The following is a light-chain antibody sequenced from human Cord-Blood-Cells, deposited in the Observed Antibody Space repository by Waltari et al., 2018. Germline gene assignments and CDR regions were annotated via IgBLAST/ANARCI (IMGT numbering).Light chain of an antibody. CDR3: XQYNNWPLYT. J-gene: IGKJ2*01. V-gene: IGKV3-15*01. CDR1: QSVSSN. Sequence: EIVXTXSPAXLSVSPGERATLSCRASQSVSSNLAWYQQKPGQAPRLLIYGSSTXAXXXPARFSGSGSGXEFTLTISSLQSEDFAVYYCXQYNNWPLYTFGQGTKLEXK. CDR2: GSS.